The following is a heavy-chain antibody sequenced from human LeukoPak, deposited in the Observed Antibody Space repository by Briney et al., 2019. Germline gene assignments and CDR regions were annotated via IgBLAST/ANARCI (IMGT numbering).Heavy chain of an antibody. CDR2: IYTSGST. J-gene: IGHJ5*02. CDR1: GGSISSGSYY. D-gene: IGHD2-21*02. CDR3: SRVYCGGDCYQFDP. Sequence: SQTLSLTCTVSGGSISSGSYYWHWIRQPAGKGLEWIGRIYTSGSTNYNPSLKSRVTISVDTSKNQFSLKLSSVTAADTAVYYCSRVYCGGDCYQFDPWGQGTLVTVSS. V-gene: IGHV4-61*02.